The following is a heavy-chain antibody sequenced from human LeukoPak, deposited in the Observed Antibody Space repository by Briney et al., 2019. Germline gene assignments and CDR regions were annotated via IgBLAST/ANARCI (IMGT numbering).Heavy chain of an antibody. Sequence: GGSLRLSCAASGFTFSSYSMNWVRQAPGKGLEWVSSISSSSSYIYYADSVKGRFTISRDNSKNTVYLQMNSLRVEDTAVYYCARGHGHFDYWGQGTLVTVSS. CDR1: GFTFSSYS. CDR2: ISSSSSYI. J-gene: IGHJ4*02. V-gene: IGHV3-21*04. CDR3: ARGHGHFDY.